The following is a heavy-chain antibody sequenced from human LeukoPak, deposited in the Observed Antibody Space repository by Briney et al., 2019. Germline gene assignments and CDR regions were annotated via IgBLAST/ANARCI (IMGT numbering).Heavy chain of an antibody. Sequence: GASVEVSCKASGYTFTGYYMHWVRQAPGQGLEWMGWINPNSGGTNYAQKFQGRVNMTRDTSISTAYMELSRLRSDDTAVYYCAADTYYDFWSGPIWAFDIWGQGTMVTVSS. CDR2: INPNSGGT. V-gene: IGHV1-2*02. CDR3: AADTYYDFWSGPIWAFDI. J-gene: IGHJ3*02. CDR1: GYTFTGYY. D-gene: IGHD3-3*01.